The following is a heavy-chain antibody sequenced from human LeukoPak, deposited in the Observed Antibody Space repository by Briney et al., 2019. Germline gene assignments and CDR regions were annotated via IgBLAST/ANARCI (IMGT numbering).Heavy chain of an antibody. Sequence: GGSLRLSCAASGFTFDDYAMHWVRQAPGKGLEWVSGISWNSGSIGYADSVKGRFTISRDNAKNSLYLQMNSLRAEDTALYYCAKGLYRELLPPGLDYWGQGTLVTVSS. CDR1: GFTFDDYA. D-gene: IGHD3-10*01. CDR2: ISWNSGSI. J-gene: IGHJ4*02. V-gene: IGHV3-9*01. CDR3: AKGLYRELLPPGLDY.